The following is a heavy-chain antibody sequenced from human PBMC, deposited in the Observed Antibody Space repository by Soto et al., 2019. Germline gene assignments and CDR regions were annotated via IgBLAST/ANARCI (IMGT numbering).Heavy chain of an antibody. CDR3: VHSRCGGDCLQSYSSHYYYGMDV. CDR1: GFSLNTGGLG. CDR2: IYWDNDK. D-gene: IGHD2-21*02. Sequence: QITLKESGPTLVKPTQTLTLTCTFSGFSLNTGGLGVGWIRQPPGKALEWLALIYWDNDKRYSPSLRSRITITKDPSKTQVVLTMTNMDPVDAATYYCVHSRCGGDCLQSYSSHYYYGMDVWGQGTTVTVSS. V-gene: IGHV2-5*02. J-gene: IGHJ6*02.